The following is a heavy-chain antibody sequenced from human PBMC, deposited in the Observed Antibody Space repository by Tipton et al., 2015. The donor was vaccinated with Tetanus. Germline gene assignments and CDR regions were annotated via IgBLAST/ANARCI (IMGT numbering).Heavy chain of an antibody. J-gene: IGHJ3*02. CDR2: VHYSGST. CDR1: GGSISSYY. Sequence: TLSLTCTVSGGSISSYYWTWIQQPPRRGLEWIGYVHYSGSTNYSPSLRSRVTLSVDTSKNQFSLKLSSVTAADTAVYYCARIGWVQQDAPAVDKRGQGTVVTVAS. V-gene: IGHV4-59*01. D-gene: IGHD6-19*01. CDR3: ARIGWVQQDAPAVDK.